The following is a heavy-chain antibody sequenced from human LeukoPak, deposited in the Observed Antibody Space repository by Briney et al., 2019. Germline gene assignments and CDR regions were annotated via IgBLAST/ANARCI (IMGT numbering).Heavy chain of an antibody. CDR1: GLTVSSNY. J-gene: IGHJ4*02. Sequence: GWSLRLSCAASGLTVSSNYMSWVRQAPGRGLEWVSVIYAGGRTYYADSVKGRFTISRHNSNNTLYLQMNSLRPEDTAVYYCARVIYQLVFDYWGQGTLVSVSS. V-gene: IGHV3-53*04. D-gene: IGHD2-2*01. CDR2: IYAGGRT. CDR3: ARVIYQLVFDY.